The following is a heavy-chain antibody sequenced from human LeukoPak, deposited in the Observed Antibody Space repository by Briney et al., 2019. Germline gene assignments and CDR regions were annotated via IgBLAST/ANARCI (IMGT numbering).Heavy chain of an antibody. CDR2: IIPILGIA. CDR3: ASDLAYCGGDCYGPFY. D-gene: IGHD2-21*02. V-gene: IGHV1-69*04. J-gene: IGHJ4*02. Sequence: SVKVSCKASGGTFSSYAISWVRQAPGQGLEWMGRIIPILGIANYAQKFQGRVTITADKSTSTAYMELSSLRPEDTAVYYCASDLAYCGGDCYGPFYWGQGTLVTVSS. CDR1: GGTFSSYA.